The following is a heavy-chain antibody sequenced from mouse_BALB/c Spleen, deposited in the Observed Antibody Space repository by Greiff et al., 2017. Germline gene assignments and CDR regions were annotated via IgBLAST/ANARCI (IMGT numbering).Heavy chain of an antibody. CDR2: IWRGGST. Sequence: QVQLQQSGPSLVQPSQSLSITCTVSGFSLTSYGVHWVRQSPGKGLEWLGVIWRGGSTDYNAAFMSRLSITKDNSKSQVFFKMNSLQADDTAIYYCAKFITTADYAMDYWGQGTSVTVSS. J-gene: IGHJ4*01. CDR3: AKFITTADYAMDY. CDR1: GFSLTSYG. V-gene: IGHV2-5-1*01. D-gene: IGHD1-2*01.